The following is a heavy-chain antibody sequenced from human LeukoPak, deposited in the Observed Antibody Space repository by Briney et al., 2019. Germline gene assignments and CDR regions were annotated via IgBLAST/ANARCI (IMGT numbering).Heavy chain of an antibody. CDR2: IKQDGSEK. J-gene: IGHJ4*02. CDR1: GFTISSYW. Sequence: GGSLRLSCAASGFTISSYWMSWVRQAPGKGREWVANIKQDGSEKYYVDSVKGRFTISRDNAKNSLYLQMNSLRAEDTAVYYCARGGRMGDYFDYWGQGTLVTVSS. CDR3: ARGGRMGDYFDY. V-gene: IGHV3-7*01. D-gene: IGHD2-8*01.